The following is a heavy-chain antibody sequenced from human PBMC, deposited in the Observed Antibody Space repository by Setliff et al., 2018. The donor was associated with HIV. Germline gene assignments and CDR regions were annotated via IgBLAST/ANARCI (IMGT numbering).Heavy chain of an antibody. D-gene: IGHD3-10*01. CDR3: AKVMSITMVRGALGN. CDR1: GYTFTGYY. V-gene: IGHV1-2*06. J-gene: IGHJ3*01. Sequence: ASVKVSCKTSGYTFTGYYIHWVRQVTGQGLEWMGRINPNTGGTDYAQKFQGRVTMTGDTSISTAYMELSRLRSDDTAVYYCAKVMSITMVRGALGNWGQGTMVTVSS. CDR2: INPNTGGT.